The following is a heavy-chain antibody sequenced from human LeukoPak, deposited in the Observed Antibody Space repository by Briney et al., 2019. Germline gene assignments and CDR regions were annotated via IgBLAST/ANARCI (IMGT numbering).Heavy chain of an antibody. V-gene: IGHV1-69*13. J-gene: IGHJ3*02. CDR1: GGTFSSYA. D-gene: IGHD3-22*01. CDR3: ARGGYYDSSGPLDPDAFDI. Sequence: SVKVSCKASGGTFSSYAISWVRQAPGQGLEWMGGIIPIFGTANYAQKFQGRVTITADESTSTAYMELSSLRSEDTAVYYCARGGYYDSSGPLDPDAFDIWGQGTMVTVSS. CDR2: IIPIFGTA.